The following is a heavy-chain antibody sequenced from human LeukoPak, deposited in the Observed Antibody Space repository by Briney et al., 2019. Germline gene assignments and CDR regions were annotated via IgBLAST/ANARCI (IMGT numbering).Heavy chain of an antibody. V-gene: IGHV1-2*06. CDR2: ISPSSGGT. Sequence: ASVKVSCKASGYTFTGYYMHWVRQAPGQGLEWMGRISPSSGGTDYAQKFQGRVTMTRDTSISTAYMELSRLRSDDTAVYYCARLRTMVRGVIITGAFDYWGQGTLVTVSS. CDR3: ARLRTMVRGVIITGAFDY. J-gene: IGHJ4*02. CDR1: GYTFTGYY. D-gene: IGHD3-10*01.